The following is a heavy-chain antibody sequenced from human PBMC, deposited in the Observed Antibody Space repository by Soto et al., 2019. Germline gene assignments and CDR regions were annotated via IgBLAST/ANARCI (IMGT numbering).Heavy chain of an antibody. D-gene: IGHD3-10*01. CDR1: GGIFSTYA. V-gene: IGHV1-69*01. CDR3: ARDRDDYGSGNYYNRIDF. CDR2: IIPIFGKP. J-gene: IGHJ4*02. Sequence: QVQLVQSGAEVKKPGSSVKVSCKASGGIFSTYAISWLRRAPGQGLEWMGGIIPIFGKPNYAQRFQGRVTITADESTSTASMELSRLRSEDTAVYYCARDRDDYGSGNYYNRIDFWGQGTLVTVSS.